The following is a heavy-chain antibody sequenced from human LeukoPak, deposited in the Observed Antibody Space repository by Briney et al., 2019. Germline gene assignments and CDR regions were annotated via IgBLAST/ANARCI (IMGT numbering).Heavy chain of an antibody. CDR1: GFTFSSYS. CDR2: ISSSSTTI. Sequence: PGGSLRLSCAASGFTFSSYSMNWVRQAPGKELEWVSYISSSSTTIYYADSVKGRFTISRDNAKNSLYLQMNSLRAEDTAVYYCARGHRGFSYWGQGTLVTVSS. V-gene: IGHV3-48*01. D-gene: IGHD3-10*01. CDR3: ARGHRGFSY. J-gene: IGHJ4*02.